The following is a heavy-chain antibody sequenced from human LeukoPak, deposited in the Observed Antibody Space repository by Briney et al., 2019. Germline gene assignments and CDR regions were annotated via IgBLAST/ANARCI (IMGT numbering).Heavy chain of an antibody. CDR3: AKGNRQWLNLNWFDP. Sequence: GGSLRLSCAASGFTFDDYAMHWVRQAPGKGLEWASGISWNSGSIGYADSVKGRFTISRDSAKNSLYLQMNSLRAEDMALYYCAKGNRQWLNLNWFDPWGQGTLVTVSS. J-gene: IGHJ5*02. D-gene: IGHD6-19*01. CDR2: ISWNSGSI. V-gene: IGHV3-9*03. CDR1: GFTFDDYA.